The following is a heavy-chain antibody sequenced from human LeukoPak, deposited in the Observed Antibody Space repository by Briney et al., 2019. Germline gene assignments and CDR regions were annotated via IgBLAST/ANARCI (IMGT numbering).Heavy chain of an antibody. Sequence: GGSLRLSCAASGFTFSSYWMSWVRQAPGKGLEWVANIQQDGSEKKYVDSVKGRFAISRDDAKNSLYLQMSSLRVEDTAVYYCARDGRLRGLDYWGQGTLVTVSS. CDR1: GFTFSSYW. J-gene: IGHJ4*02. V-gene: IGHV3-7*01. CDR3: ARDGRLRGLDY. CDR2: IQQDGSEK. D-gene: IGHD2-21*02.